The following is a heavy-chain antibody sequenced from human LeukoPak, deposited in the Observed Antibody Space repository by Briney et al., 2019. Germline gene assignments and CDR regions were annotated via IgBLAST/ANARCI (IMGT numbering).Heavy chain of an antibody. CDR1: GFTVSSNY. D-gene: IGHD3-22*01. CDR2: IYSGGTT. J-gene: IGHJ4*02. Sequence: GGSLRLSCAASGFTVSSNYMNWVRQAPGKGLEWVSVIYSGGTTYYADSVKGRFIISRDNSKNTVYLQMNSLRVEDTAMYYCAKDPNYDTGAYWGFDNWGQGTLVTVSS. V-gene: IGHV3-66*01. CDR3: AKDPNYDTGAYWGFDN.